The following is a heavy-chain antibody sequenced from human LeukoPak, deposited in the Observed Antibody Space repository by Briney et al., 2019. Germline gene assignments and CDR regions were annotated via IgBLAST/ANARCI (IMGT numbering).Heavy chain of an antibody. D-gene: IGHD3-10*01. CDR1: GFTFSSYE. CDR3: SREDYYYGSLTHRGSDY. J-gene: IGHJ4*02. CDR2: IKSEAYGGTP. Sequence: SLRLSCAASGFTFSSYEMNWVRQAPGKGLEWIGYIKSEAYGGTPEYASSVKARFTISRDDSKSIAYLQMDSLNTEDTALYYCSREDYYYGSLTHRGSDYWGQGTLVTVSS. V-gene: IGHV3-49*04.